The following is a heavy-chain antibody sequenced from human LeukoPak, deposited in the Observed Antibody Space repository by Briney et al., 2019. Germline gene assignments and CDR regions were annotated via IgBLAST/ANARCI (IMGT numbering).Heavy chain of an antibody. Sequence: SETLSLTCTVSGGSISNYYWSWIRQPPGKGLEWVGYIYYSGSTNYNPSLKSRVTISVDMSKNQSSLKLSSVTAADTAVYYCARGADYGDYYFDYWGQGTLVTVSS. D-gene: IGHD4-17*01. CDR3: ARGADYGDYYFDY. V-gene: IGHV4-59*01. J-gene: IGHJ4*02. CDR1: GGSISNYY. CDR2: IYYSGST.